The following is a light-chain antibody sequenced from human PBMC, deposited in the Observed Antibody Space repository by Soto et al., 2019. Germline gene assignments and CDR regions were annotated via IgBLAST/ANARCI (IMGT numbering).Light chain of an antibody. CDR3: CSYAGSNYV. V-gene: IGLV2-23*02. CDR1: SSEVGNYNL. CDR2: EVS. J-gene: IGLJ1*01. Sequence: QSALTQPASVSGSPGQSITISCTGTSSEVGNYNLVSWYQHHPGKAPKLIIYEVSKRPSGVSNRFSGSKSGDTASLTISGLQAEDEADYYCCSYAGSNYVFGTGTKVTVL.